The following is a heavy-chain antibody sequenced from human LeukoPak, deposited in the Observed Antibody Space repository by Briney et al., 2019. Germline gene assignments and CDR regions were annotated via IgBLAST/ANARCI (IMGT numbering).Heavy chain of an antibody. V-gene: IGHV3-21*01. CDR1: GFTFDNYN. CDR3: ARDHDFWSGYYLDY. D-gene: IGHD3-3*01. J-gene: IGHJ4*02. CDR2: ISSSSSYI. Sequence: PGGSLRLSCAASGFTFDNYNMHWVRQAPGKGLEWVSSISSSSSYIYYADSVKGRFTISRDNAKNSLYLQMNSLRAEDTAVYYCARDHDFWSGYYLDYWGQGTLVTVSS.